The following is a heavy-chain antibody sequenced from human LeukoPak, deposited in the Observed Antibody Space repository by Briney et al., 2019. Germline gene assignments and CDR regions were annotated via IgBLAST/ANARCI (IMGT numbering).Heavy chain of an antibody. CDR2: IHPGDSDT. Sequence: GESLKISCKGSGYSFTSYWIGWVRQMPGKGLEWMGIIHPGDSDTRYSPSFQGQVTISADKSISTAYLQWSSLKASDTAMYYCARHVVAGTGSYNWFDPWGQGTLVTVSS. V-gene: IGHV5-51*01. D-gene: IGHD6-19*01. J-gene: IGHJ5*02. CDR3: ARHVVAGTGSYNWFDP. CDR1: GYSFTSYW.